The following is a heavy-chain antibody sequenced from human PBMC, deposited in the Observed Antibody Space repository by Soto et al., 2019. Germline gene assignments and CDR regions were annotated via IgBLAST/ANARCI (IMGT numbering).Heavy chain of an antibody. CDR1: GGTFSSYA. J-gene: IGHJ5*02. V-gene: IGHV1-69*13. Sequence: ASVKLSCKASGGTFSSYAISWVRQAPGQGLEWMGGIIPIFGTANYAQKFQGRVTITADESTSTAYMELSSLRSEDTAVYYCAGQLRFLGFDPWGQGTLVTVSS. CDR2: IIPIFGTA. CDR3: AGQLRFLGFDP. D-gene: IGHD3-3*01.